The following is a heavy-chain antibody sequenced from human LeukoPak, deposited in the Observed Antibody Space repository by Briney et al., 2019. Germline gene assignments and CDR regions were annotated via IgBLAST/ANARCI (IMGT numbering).Heavy chain of an antibody. V-gene: IGHV3-13*04. Sequence: GGSLRLSCAASGFTFSSFDMHWVRQVSGKELEWVSGIGPAGDTYYPGSVKGRFTISRENAKNSLYLQMNSLSPGDTAVYYCARGGGFDYWGQGTLVTVSS. CDR1: GFTFSSFD. CDR2: IGPAGDT. J-gene: IGHJ4*02. CDR3: ARGGGFDY. D-gene: IGHD3-10*01.